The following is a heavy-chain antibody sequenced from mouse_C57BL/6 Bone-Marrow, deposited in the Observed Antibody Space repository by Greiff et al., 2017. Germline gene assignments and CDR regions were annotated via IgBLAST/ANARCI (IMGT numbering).Heavy chain of an antibody. CDR2: IDPENGDT. CDR3: TTWWLPNLDY. J-gene: IGHJ2*01. V-gene: IGHV14-4*01. Sequence: VQLQQSGAELVRPGASVKLSCTASGFNIKDDYMHWVKQRPEQGLEWIGWIDPENGDTEYASKFQGKATITADPSSNTAYLELSSLTSEDTAVYYWTTWWLPNLDYWGQGTTLTVSS. CDR1: GFNIKDDY. D-gene: IGHD1-1*02.